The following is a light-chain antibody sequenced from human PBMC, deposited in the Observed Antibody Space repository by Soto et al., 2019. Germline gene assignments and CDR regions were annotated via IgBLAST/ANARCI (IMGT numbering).Light chain of an antibody. J-gene: IGKJ5*01. Sequence: IVMTRSPATLTVSPGERATLSCRASQNIYSYIAWYHQRPGQGPRLRIFRAATRATGVGTRFRCSGSGTDIALTITIIELEDFEVEYYQQYHNWRSITFGQGTRLEI. V-gene: IGKV3-15*01. CDR3: QQYHNWRSIT. CDR1: QNIYSY. CDR2: RAA.